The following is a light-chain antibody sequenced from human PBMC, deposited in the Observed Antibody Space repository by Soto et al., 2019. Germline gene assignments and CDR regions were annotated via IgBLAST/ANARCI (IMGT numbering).Light chain of an antibody. Sequence: EFVLTQSPGTLSLSPGERATLSCRASESVSSNLAWYQQKPGQAPRLLISGASTRATGIPVRFSGSGSGTDFTLTISSLQSEDFVFYYCQQYHDWPMTFGPGTKVDIK. CDR2: GAS. V-gene: IGKV3-15*01. J-gene: IGKJ3*01. CDR3: QQYHDWPMT. CDR1: ESVSSN.